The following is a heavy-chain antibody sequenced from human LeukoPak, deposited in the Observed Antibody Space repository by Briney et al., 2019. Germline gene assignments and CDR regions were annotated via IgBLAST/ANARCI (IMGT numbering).Heavy chain of an antibody. D-gene: IGHD6-19*01. CDR3: TRLPSGSAFDY. CDR1: GFTFGDYA. Sequence: GGSLRLSCTTSGFTFGDYAMSWVRQAPGKGLEWVGFIRSKTYGGTTEYAASVKGRFTISKDDSKSIAYLQMNSLKTEDTGVYYCTRLPSGSAFDYWGQGTLVTVSS. V-gene: IGHV3-49*04. J-gene: IGHJ4*02. CDR2: IRSKTYGGTT.